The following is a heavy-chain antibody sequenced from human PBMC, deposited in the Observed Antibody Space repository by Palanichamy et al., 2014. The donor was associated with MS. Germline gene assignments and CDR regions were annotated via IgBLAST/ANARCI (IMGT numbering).Heavy chain of an antibody. CDR1: GFTFSSYS. CDR3: ARVGCSGGSCYDV. CDR2: ISSSYI. J-gene: IGHJ6*02. D-gene: IGHD2-15*01. V-gene: IGHV3-21*01. Sequence: EVQLVESGGGLVKPGGSLRLSCAASGFTFSSYSMNWVRQAPGKGLEWVSSISSSYIYYADSVKGRFTISRDNAKNSLYLQMNSLRAEDTAVYYCARVGCSGGSCYDVWGQGTTVTVSS.